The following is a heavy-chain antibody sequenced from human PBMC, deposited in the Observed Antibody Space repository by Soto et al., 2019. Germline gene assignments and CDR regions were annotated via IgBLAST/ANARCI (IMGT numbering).Heavy chain of an antibody. CDR2: IDTSGNT. Sequence: SETLSLTCTVSVDSITTYYWSWIRQPAGKGLEWIGRIDTSGNTNYNPSLKSRVTMSVDTSKNQFSLKLTSVTAADTAVYYCAHSLRSFYYFGLDVWGQGTTVTVSS. V-gene: IGHV4-4*07. J-gene: IGHJ6*02. D-gene: IGHD3-10*01. CDR1: VDSITTYY. CDR3: AHSLRSFYYFGLDV.